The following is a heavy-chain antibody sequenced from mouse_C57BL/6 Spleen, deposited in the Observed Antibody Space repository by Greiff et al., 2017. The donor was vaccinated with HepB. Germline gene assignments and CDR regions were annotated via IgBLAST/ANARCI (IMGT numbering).Heavy chain of an antibody. CDR1: GFSFNTYA. V-gene: IGHV10-1*01. CDR3: ASGSGCFAY. Sequence: EAGGGLVQPKGSLTLPCAAFGFSFNTYALLWVRQGPGKGLEWVDRVRSKSNNYATYYVDSVKDRFTISRDDSESMLYLQMNNVKTEDTAMYYCASGSGCFAYWGQGTLVTVSA. D-gene: IGHD3-1*01. J-gene: IGHJ3*01. CDR2: VRSKSNNYAT.